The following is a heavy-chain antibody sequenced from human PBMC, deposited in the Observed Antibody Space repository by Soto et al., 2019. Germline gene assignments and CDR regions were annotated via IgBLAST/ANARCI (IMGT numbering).Heavy chain of an antibody. D-gene: IGHD3-10*01. Sequence: QVQLVESGGGVVQPGRSLRLSCAASGFTFSSYGMHWVRQAPGKGLEWVAVISYDGSNKYYADSVKGRFTISRDNSKNTLYLQMNSLRAEDTAVYYCAKEASYGSAEALAFDIWGQVTMVTVSS. V-gene: IGHV3-30*18. CDR3: AKEASYGSAEALAFDI. CDR1: GFTFSSYG. J-gene: IGHJ3*02. CDR2: ISYDGSNK.